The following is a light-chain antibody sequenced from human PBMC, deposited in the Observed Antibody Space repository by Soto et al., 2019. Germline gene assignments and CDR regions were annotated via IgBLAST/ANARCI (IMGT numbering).Light chain of an antibody. V-gene: IGLV2-14*01. J-gene: IGLJ2*01. CDR3: SSYISRNLV. Sequence: QSALTQPASVSGSPGQSITISCTETNSDFDTYTYASWYQQVPGKAPKLMIYEVIKRPSGVSSRFSGSKSGNTASLTISGLQAEDEADYYCSSYISRNLVFGGGTKLTVL. CDR1: NSDFDTYTY. CDR2: EVI.